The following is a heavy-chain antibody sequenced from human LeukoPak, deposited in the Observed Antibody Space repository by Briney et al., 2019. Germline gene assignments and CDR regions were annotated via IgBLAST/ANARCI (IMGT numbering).Heavy chain of an antibody. D-gene: IGHD3-22*01. CDR2: IIPIFGTG. J-gene: IGHJ3*02. Sequence: ASVNVSCKASGGTFSSYASSWVRQAPGQGLEWMGGIIPIFGTGNYAQKLQGRVTITADESTSPAYMARRSLKSDETPGYCCARAHPRTMYHYDSSPETHAFDIWGQGTMVTVSS. CDR3: ARAHPRTMYHYDSSPETHAFDI. CDR1: GGTFSSYA. V-gene: IGHV1-69*13.